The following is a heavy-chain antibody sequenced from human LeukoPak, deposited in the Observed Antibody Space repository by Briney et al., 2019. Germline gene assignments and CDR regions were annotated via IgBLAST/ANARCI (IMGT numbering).Heavy chain of an antibody. CDR3: ARVLGVTTGHTFDI. J-gene: IGHJ3*02. V-gene: IGHV4-31*03. CDR1: GASINSGGFF. CDR2: IYYSGYT. D-gene: IGHD4-17*01. Sequence: PSQTLSLTCTVSGASINSGGFFWSWIRQHPGKGLEWIGHIYYSGYTYYNPSLTSRLAISLDTSKTQFSLRLSSVTAADTALYYCARVLGVTTGHTFDIGGKGIMVTVSS.